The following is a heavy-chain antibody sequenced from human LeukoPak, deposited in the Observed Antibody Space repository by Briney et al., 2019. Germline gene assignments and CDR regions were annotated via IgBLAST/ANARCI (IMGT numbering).Heavy chain of an antibody. V-gene: IGHV3-13*01. CDR2: IGTAGDT. D-gene: IGHD6-13*01. J-gene: IGHJ4*02. CDR3: ARGPPLIGAAAGLLYFDY. Sequence: GGPLRLSCAASGFTFSSYDMRWVRQATGKGLEWVSAIGTAGDTYYPGSVKGRFTISRENAKNSLYLQMNSLRAGDTAVYYCARGPPLIGAAAGLLYFDYWGQGTLVTVSS. CDR1: GFTFSSYD.